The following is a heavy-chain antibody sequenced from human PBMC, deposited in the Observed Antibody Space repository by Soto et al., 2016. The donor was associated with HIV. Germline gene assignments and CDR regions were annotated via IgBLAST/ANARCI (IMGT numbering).Heavy chain of an antibody. CDR2: IIPIFGTA. V-gene: IGHV1-69*12. Sequence: QVQLVQSGAEGKEPGSSVKVSCKASGGTFSSHSTSWVRQAPGQGLEWMGGIIPIFGTANYAQKFQDRVTITADESTSAVYMELSSLRAEDTAIYYCARAAHQRPYYYYYYMDVWGKGPRSPSP. CDR1: GGTFSSHS. CDR3: ARAAHQRPYYYYYYMDV. D-gene: IGHD2-2*01. J-gene: IGHJ6*03.